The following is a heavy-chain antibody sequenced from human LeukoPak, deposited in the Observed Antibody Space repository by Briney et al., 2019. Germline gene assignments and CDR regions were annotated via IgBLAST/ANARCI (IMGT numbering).Heavy chain of an antibody. CDR2: IYSSGGT. D-gene: IGHD1-14*01. V-gene: IGHV3-66*02. Sequence: GGSLRLSCAASGFTVSSNYMSWVRQAPGKGLEWVSVIYSSGGTYYAVSGTVRFTIARDNSKNTLYLQMSSLRGEDTAVYYCVMGSYNWNHGRRYWGQGTLVTVSS. CDR1: GFTVSSNY. J-gene: IGHJ4*02. CDR3: VMGSYNWNHGRRY.